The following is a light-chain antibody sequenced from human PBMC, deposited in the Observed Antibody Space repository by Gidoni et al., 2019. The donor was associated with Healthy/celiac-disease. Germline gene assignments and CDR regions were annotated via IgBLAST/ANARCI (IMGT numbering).Light chain of an antibody. CDR2: DAS. CDR1: QSVSSY. J-gene: IGKJ4*01. CDR3: QQRSNWPLT. V-gene: IGKV3-11*01. Sequence: IVFTQSPATLSLSPGERATLSCRASQSVSSYLAWYQQKPGQAPRLLIYDASKRATGIPARFSGSGSGTDFNFTISSLEPEDFAVYYCQQRSNWPLTFGGGTKVEIK.